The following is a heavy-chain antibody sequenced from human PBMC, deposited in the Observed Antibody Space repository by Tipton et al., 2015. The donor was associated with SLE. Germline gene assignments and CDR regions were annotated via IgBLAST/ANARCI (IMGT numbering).Heavy chain of an antibody. CDR1: GFTFSSYA. V-gene: IGHV3-30*04. Sequence: RSLRLSCAASGFTFSSYAMHWVRRAPGKGLEWVAVISYDGSNKYYADSVKGRFTISRDNSKNTLYLQMNSLRAEDTAVYYCARDRADTAMAIFDYWGQGTLVTVSS. CDR2: ISYDGSNK. J-gene: IGHJ4*02. CDR3: ARDRADTAMAIFDY. D-gene: IGHD5-18*01.